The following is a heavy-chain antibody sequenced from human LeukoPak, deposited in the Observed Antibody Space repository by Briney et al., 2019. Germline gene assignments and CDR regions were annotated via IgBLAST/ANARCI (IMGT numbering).Heavy chain of an antibody. CDR1: GYTFTSYY. V-gene: IGHV1-46*01. D-gene: IGHD4-17*01. CDR3: AKDRAGDYDFDY. J-gene: IGHJ4*02. CDR2: INPRGGGT. Sequence: GASVKVSCKASGYTFTSYYVHWVRQAPGQGLEWVGIINPRGGGTTYAQKFHGRVTMTRDTSTSTVYMELSSLRSEDTAVYYCAKDRAGDYDFDYWGQGTLVTVSS.